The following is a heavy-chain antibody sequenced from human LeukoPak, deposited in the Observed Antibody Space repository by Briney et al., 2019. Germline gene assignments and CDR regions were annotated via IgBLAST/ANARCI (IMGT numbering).Heavy chain of an antibody. CDR3: TTELDIRPNHY. V-gene: IGHV3-15*01. D-gene: IGHD3-22*01. CDR1: GFTFSSYW. J-gene: IGHJ4*02. CDR2: IKRKSDGGTT. Sequence: GGSLRLSCAASGFTFSSYWMSWVRQAPGKGLEWVGRIKRKSDGGTTDYAAPVKGRFTISRDDSKNTLYLQMNSLKSEDTAVYYCTTELDIRPNHYWGQGTLVTVSS.